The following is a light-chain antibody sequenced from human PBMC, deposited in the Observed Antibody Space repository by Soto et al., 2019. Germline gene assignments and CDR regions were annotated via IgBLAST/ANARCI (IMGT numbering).Light chain of an antibody. CDR3: CSYAGGYALV. J-gene: IGLJ3*02. CDR1: SSDVGGHNY. Sequence: QSALTQPRSVSGSPGQSVTISCTGTSSDVGGHNYVTWYQLHPGKAPKLMIYAVDKRPSGVPDRFSGSKSGNTASLTVSGLQADDETYCYCCSYAGGYALVFGGGTKVTVL. V-gene: IGLV2-11*01. CDR2: AVD.